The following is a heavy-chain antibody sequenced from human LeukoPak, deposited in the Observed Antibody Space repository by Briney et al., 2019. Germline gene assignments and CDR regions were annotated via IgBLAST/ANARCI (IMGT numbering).Heavy chain of an antibody. CDR3: ARGAQRGFDYSNSLEY. CDR2: IWSDASNR. D-gene: IGHD4-11*01. V-gene: IGHV3-33*01. CDR1: GFIFSHYG. Sequence: GGSLRLSCAASGFIFSHYGMHWVRQAPGKGLEWVAVIWSDASNRFYAGSVKGRFTISRDNSQNTLFPQMNSLRAEDTAMYYCARGAQRGFDYSNSLEYWGHGTLVTVSS. J-gene: IGHJ4*01.